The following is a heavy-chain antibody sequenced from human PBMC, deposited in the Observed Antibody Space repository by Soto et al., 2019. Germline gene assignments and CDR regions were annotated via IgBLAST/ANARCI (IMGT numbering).Heavy chain of an antibody. CDR1: GYTFTRYT. D-gene: IGHD3-3*01. CDR2: INPDNGNT. J-gene: IGHJ5*02. V-gene: IGHV1-3*01. Sequence: ASVKVSCKASGYTFTRYTMNWVRQAPGQRLEWMGWINPDNGNTKYSQKFQGRVTITRDTSASTAYMELSSLRSEDTAVYYCARDRDYDFWSGYYSRWFDPWGQGTLVIVSS. CDR3: ARDRDYDFWSGYYSRWFDP.